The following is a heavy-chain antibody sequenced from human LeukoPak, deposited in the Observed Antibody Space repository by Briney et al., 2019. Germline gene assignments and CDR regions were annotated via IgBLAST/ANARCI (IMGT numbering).Heavy chain of an antibody. J-gene: IGHJ4*02. CDR1: GGTFSSYA. D-gene: IGHD6-13*01. CDR3: AHPYSSSWYYFDY. V-gene: IGHV1-69*06. CDR2: IIPIFGTA. Sequence: SVKVSCKASGGTFSSYAISWVRQAPGQGLEWMGGIIPIFGTAIYAQKFQGRVTITADKSTSTAYMELSSLRSEDTAVYYCAHPYSSSWYYFDYWGQGTMVTVSS.